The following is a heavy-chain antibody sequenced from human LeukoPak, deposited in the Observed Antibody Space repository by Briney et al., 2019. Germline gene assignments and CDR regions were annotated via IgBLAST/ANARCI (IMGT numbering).Heavy chain of an antibody. V-gene: IGHV3-33*06. D-gene: IGHD6-13*01. CDR1: GFTFNTYG. CDR2: IWYDGYNE. CDR3: AKPRPSYSSSWYDH. J-gene: IGHJ5*02. Sequence: GGSLRLSCAASGFTFNTYGMHWVRQAPGKGLEWVAVIWYDGYNEFYADSVKGRFTISRDNSKNTLYLQMNSLRAEDTAVYYCAKPRPSYSSSWYDHWGQGTLVTVSS.